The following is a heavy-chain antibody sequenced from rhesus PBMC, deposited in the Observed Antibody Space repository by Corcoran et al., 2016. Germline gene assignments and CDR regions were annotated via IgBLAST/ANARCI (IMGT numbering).Heavy chain of an antibody. D-gene: IGHD6-31*01. CDR1: GGSISSSY. Sequence: QLQLQESGPGLVKPSETLSVTCAVSGGSISSSYWNWIRQPPGKGLEWIGSFYGSGGSNSLNPSLKSRGTLSVDTSKNQFSLKLSSVTAADTAVYYCAREGYSSGWFDYWGQGVLVTVSS. CDR2: FYGSGGSN. CDR3: AREGYSSGWFDY. V-gene: IGHV4S14*01. J-gene: IGHJ4*01.